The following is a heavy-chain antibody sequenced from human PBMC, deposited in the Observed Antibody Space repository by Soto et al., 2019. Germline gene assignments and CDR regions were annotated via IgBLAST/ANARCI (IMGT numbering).Heavy chain of an antibody. CDR1: GGSISSSSYY. D-gene: IGHD3-10*01. Sequence: SETLSLTCTVSGGSISSSSYYWGWIRQPPGKGLEWIGSIYYSGSTYYNPSLKSRVTISVDTSKNQFSLKLSSVTAADTAVYYCDGFGESRYNWFDPWGQGTLVTVSS. J-gene: IGHJ5*02. V-gene: IGHV4-39*01. CDR2: IYYSGST. CDR3: DGFGESRYNWFDP.